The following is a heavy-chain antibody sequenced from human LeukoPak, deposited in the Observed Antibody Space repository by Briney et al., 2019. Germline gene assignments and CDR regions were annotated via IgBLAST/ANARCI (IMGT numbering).Heavy chain of an antibody. V-gene: IGHV4-59*01. CDR2: IYYSGST. D-gene: IGHD6-19*01. CDR1: GGSISSYY. J-gene: IGHJ4*02. CDR3: ARASYSSGWY. Sequence: SETLSLTCTVSGGSISSYYWSWIRQPPGKGLEWIGYIYYSGSTNYNPSLKSRVTISVDTSKNQFSLKLSSVTAADTAVYYCARASYSSGWYWGQGTLVTVSS.